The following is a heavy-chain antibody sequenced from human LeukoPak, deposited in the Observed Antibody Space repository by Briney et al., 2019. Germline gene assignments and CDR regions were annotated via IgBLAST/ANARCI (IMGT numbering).Heavy chain of an antibody. Sequence: GGSLRLSCAASGFTFSRFAMHWVRQSPGKGLEWVAVMSYDGTTKYYADSVKGRFTISRDNSKNTLYLQMNSLRAEDTAVYYCAKALYYYDSSGYGDAFDIWGQGTMVTVSS. CDR1: GFTFSRFA. CDR3: AKALYYYDSSGYGDAFDI. CDR2: MSYDGTTK. D-gene: IGHD3-22*01. V-gene: IGHV3-30-3*01. J-gene: IGHJ3*02.